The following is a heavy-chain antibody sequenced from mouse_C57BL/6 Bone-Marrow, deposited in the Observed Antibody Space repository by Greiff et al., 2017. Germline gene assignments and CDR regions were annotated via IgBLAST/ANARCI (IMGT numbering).Heavy chain of an antibody. J-gene: IGHJ1*03. D-gene: IGHD2-10*02. CDR2: IFPRDGST. Sequence: VQLQQSDAELVKPGASVKISCKVSGSTFTDHTIHWMKQRPEQGLAWIGYIFPRDGSTKYNEKFKGKATLTADKSSSTAYMQLNSLTSEDSAVDFCARGTVLVRNWYFDVWGTGTTVTVSS. CDR3: ARGTVLVRNWYFDV. V-gene: IGHV1-78*01. CDR1: GSTFTDHT.